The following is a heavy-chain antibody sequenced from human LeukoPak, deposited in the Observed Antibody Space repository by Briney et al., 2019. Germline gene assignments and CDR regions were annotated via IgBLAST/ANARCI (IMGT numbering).Heavy chain of an antibody. CDR3: AYCGGDCSLDY. D-gene: IGHD2-21*01. J-gene: IGHJ4*02. Sequence: GGSLRLSCAASGFTFSNYEVNWVRQAPGKGLEWVSYISGGGSTIYYADSVKGRFTISRDNAKNSLFLQMNSLRAEDTAVYYCAYCGGDCSLDYWGQGTLVTVSS. CDR1: GFTFSNYE. CDR2: ISGGGSTI. V-gene: IGHV3-48*03.